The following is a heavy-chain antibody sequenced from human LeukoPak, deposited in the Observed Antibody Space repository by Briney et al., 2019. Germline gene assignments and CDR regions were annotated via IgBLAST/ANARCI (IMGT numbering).Heavy chain of an antibody. D-gene: IGHD4-17*01. V-gene: IGHV3-7*01. J-gene: IGHJ4*02. CDR1: GFTFSSYW. CDR3: ARDPATTVTTYAY. Sequence: GGSLRLSCAASGFTFSSYWMHWVRQAPGKGLEWVATIKPDGSEKYYVDSVKGRFTISRGNAKNSLYLQMNSLRAEDTAVYYCARDPATTVTTYAYWGQGTLVTVSS. CDR2: IKPDGSEK.